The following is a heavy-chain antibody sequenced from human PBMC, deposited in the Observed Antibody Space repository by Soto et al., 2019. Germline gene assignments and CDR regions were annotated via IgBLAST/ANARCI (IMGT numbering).Heavy chain of an antibody. J-gene: IGHJ5*02. CDR3: ARRVTTDFVYYNWFDP. Sequence: QVQLQESGPGLVKPSETLSLTCTVSGGSVSSGSFYWSWIRQPPGKGLEWIGYIYYSGSTNYNPSLKSRVTISVDTSKNQFSLKLSSVTAADTAVYYCARRVTTDFVYYNWFDPWGQGTLVTVSS. V-gene: IGHV4-61*01. CDR1: GGSVSSGSFY. CDR2: IYYSGST. D-gene: IGHD4-4*01.